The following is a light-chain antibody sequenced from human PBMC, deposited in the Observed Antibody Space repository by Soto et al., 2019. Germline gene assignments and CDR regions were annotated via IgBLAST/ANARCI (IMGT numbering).Light chain of an antibody. J-gene: IGKJ1*01. CDR1: QSVSSN. V-gene: IGKV3-15*01. Sequence: EVVMTQSPVTLSVSPGERATLSCRASQSVSSNLAWYQQKPGQTPRLLIYGASTRATGIPGRFSGSGSGTEFTLTISSLQSEDFAVYYCQQYNNWPPWTFGQGTKVEIK. CDR3: QQYNNWPPWT. CDR2: GAS.